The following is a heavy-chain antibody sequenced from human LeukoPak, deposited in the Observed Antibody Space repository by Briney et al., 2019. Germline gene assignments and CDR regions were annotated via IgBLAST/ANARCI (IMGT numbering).Heavy chain of an antibody. CDR2: ISSSGSSI. Sequence: PGGSLRLSCAASGFTLSSYEMNWVRQAPGKGLEWVSYISSSGSSIYYADSVKGRFTISRDNAKNSLYLQMNSLRAEDTAVYYCVRDRQWKRPHYFDFWGQGTLVTVSS. CDR3: VRDRQWKRPHYFDF. J-gene: IGHJ4*02. V-gene: IGHV3-48*03. D-gene: IGHD6-19*01. CDR1: GFTLSSYE.